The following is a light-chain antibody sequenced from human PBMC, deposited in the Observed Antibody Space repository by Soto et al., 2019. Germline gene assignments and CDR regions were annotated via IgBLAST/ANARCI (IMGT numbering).Light chain of an antibody. Sequence: DIQMTQSPSSLSASVGDRVSITCRASQSVSRYLSWFQQRPGKAPNLLIYGVSSLQSGVPSRFSGSGSGTDFTLTISSLQPEDIATYYCQQTYTTPVTFGQGTRLEIK. V-gene: IGKV1-39*01. CDR1: QSVSRY. J-gene: IGKJ2*01. CDR2: GVS. CDR3: QQTYTTPVT.